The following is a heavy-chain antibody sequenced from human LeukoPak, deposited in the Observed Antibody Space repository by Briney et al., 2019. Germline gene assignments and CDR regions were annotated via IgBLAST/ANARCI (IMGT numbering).Heavy chain of an antibody. Sequence: PGGSLRLSCAASGFTFSTYTMHWVRQAPGKGLEYVSAINSNGGSTYYANSVKGRFTISRDNSKNTLYLQMGSLRAEDMAVYYCARDHSSSWPPYYFDYWGQGTLVTVSS. CDR2: INSNGGST. D-gene: IGHD6-13*01. J-gene: IGHJ4*02. CDR3: ARDHSSSWPPYYFDY. CDR1: GFTFSTYT. V-gene: IGHV3-64*01.